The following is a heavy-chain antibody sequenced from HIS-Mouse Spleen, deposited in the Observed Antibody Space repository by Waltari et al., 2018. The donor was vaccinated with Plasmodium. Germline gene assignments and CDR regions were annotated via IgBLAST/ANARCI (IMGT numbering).Heavy chain of an antibody. J-gene: IGHJ2*01. Sequence: EVQLVESGGGLVQPGGSLRLSCAASGFTFSGYWMSWVRQAPGKGLEWGANIKQDGSEKYYVDSVKGGFTISRDNAKNSLYLQMNSLRAEDTAVYYCASSWYWYFDLWGRGTLVTVSS. CDR2: IKQDGSEK. CDR3: ASSWYWYFDL. D-gene: IGHD6-13*01. CDR1: GFTFSGYW. V-gene: IGHV3-7*01.